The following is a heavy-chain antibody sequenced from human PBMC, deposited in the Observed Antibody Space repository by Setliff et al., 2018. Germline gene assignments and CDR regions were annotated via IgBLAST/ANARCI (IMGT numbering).Heavy chain of an antibody. CDR3: VREGVDSRSSTDYRYYMDV. CDR2: INPNSGGT. Sequence: ASVKVSCKASGYTFTGYYMHWVRQAPGQGLEWMGWINPNSGGTNYAQKFQGRVTMTRDTSISTAYMELSRLRSDDTAVYYCVREGVDSRSSTDYRYYMDVWGKGTTVTSP. J-gene: IGHJ6*03. V-gene: IGHV1-2*02. D-gene: IGHD3-22*01. CDR1: GYTFTGYY.